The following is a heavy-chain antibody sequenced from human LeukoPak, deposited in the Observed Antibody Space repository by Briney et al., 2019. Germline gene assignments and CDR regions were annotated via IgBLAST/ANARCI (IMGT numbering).Heavy chain of an antibody. CDR3: AREGEGSTNYYYYYYMDV. V-gene: IGHV3-74*01. J-gene: IGHJ6*03. D-gene: IGHD3-16*01. Sequence: GGSLRLSCAASGFTFSSYWMHWVRQAPGKGLVWVSLINSDGSSTSYADSVKGRFTISRDNAKNTLYLQMNSLRAEDTAVYYCAREGEGSTNYYYYYYMDVWGKGTTVTVSS. CDR2: INSDGSST. CDR1: GFTFSSYW.